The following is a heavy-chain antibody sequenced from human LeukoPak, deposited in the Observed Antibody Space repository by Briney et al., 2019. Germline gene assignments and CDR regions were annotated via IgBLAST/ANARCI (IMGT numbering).Heavy chain of an antibody. CDR2: ISGGGSDT. CDR3: AKGGAYGSGSCCDY. D-gene: IGHD3-10*01. Sequence: GGSLRLSCAVSGFTFSGHGMHWVRQVPGKGLEWVASISGGGSDTYNEDAVKGRFTISRGNYKSTLSLQMNSLRAEDTAVYYCAKGGAYGSGSCCDYWGQGTLVTVSS. J-gene: IGHJ4*02. V-gene: IGHV3-23*02. CDR1: GFTFSGHG.